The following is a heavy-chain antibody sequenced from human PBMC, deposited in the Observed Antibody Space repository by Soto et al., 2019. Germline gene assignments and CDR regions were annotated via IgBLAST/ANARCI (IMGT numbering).Heavy chain of an antibody. D-gene: IGHD5-12*01. CDR3: ARARGRWLQFPIDY. CDR2: IWYDGSNK. V-gene: IGHV3-30*02. Sequence: GGSLRLSCAASGFNFRNYGMHWVRQAPGKGLEWVAIIWYDGSNKYYADSVKGRFTISRDNSKNTLYLQMNSLRAEDTAVYYCARARGRWLQFPIDYWGQGTLVTVSS. CDR1: GFNFRNYG. J-gene: IGHJ4*02.